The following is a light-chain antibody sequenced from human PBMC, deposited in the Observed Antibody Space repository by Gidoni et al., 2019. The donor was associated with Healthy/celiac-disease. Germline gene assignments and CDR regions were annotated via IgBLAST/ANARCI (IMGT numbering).Light chain of an antibody. V-gene: IGLV1-47*01. CDR1: SSNIGSNY. J-gene: IGLJ2*01. CDR3: AAWDDSLSGL. Sequence: QSVLTQPPSASGTPGQRVTISCSGSSSNIGSNYVYWYQQLPGTAPKLLIYRNNTRPSGVPDRFSGSKSGTSASLAISGLRSEDEADYYCAAWDDSLSGLFGGGTKLTVL. CDR2: RNN.